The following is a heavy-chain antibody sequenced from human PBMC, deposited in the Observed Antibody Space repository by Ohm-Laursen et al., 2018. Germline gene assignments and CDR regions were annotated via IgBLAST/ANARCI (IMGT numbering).Heavy chain of an antibody. CDR2: IWYDGSNK. CDR3: ARVSADSSSSNAFDI. J-gene: IGHJ3*02. D-gene: IGHD3-22*01. Sequence: SLRLSCAASGFAFSSYGVHWVRQAPGKGLEWVAVIWYDGSNKYYADSVKGRFTISRDNSKNTLYLQMNSLRAEDTAVYYCARVSADSSSSNAFDIWGQGTMVTFSS. CDR1: GFAFSSYG. V-gene: IGHV3-33*01.